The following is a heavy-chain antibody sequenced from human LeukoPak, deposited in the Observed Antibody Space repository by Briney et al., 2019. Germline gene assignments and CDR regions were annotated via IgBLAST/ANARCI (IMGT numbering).Heavy chain of an antibody. V-gene: IGHV4-59*01. CDR1: GGSIRRYI. CDR3: ASRSSIWSGYQHTLCYFDS. CDR2: IYYSGST. Sequence: SETLSVTCTDSGGSIRRYIWSAIRQPPGKRLEWIGHIYYSGSTNYNPSLKSRVTISVDTSKNQFSLKLSSVTAADTAVYYCASRSSIWSGYQHTLCYFDSIGQRTLVTVSS. D-gene: IGHD3-3*01. J-gene: IGHJ4*02.